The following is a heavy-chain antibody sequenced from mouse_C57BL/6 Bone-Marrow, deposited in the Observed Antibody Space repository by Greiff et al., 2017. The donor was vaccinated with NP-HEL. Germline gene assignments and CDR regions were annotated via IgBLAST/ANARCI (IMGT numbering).Heavy chain of an antibody. J-gene: IGHJ3*01. V-gene: IGHV1-81*01. Sequence: VQLQQSGAELARPGASVKLSCKASGYTFTSYGISWVKQRTGQGLEWIGEIYPRSGNTYYNEKFKGKATLTADKSSSTAYMELRSLTSEDSAVYFCASHYYGSSYVDWFAYWGQGTLVTVSA. CDR1: GYTFTSYG. CDR2: IYPRSGNT. CDR3: ASHYYGSSYVDWFAY. D-gene: IGHD1-1*01.